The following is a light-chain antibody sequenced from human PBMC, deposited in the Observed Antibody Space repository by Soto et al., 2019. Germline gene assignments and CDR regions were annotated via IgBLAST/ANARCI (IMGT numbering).Light chain of an antibody. J-gene: IGKJ4*01. V-gene: IGKV1-9*01. CDR1: QAITNN. Sequence: DIHLTQSPSSLSASVEDRVTITCRASQAITNNLAWYQQKPGNPPRLLIYEESTLHSGVPSRFSGRKVGTQFILTIDSLQPEDFATYYCQQVKGYPRTFGGGTKVEIK. CDR3: QQVKGYPRT. CDR2: EES.